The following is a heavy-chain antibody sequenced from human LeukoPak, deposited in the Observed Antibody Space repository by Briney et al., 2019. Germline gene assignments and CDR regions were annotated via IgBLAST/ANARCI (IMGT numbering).Heavy chain of an antibody. J-gene: IGHJ6*03. CDR1: GFTFSIYA. CDR2: ISSSSSYI. Sequence: GGSLRLSCAASGFTFSIYAMSWVRQAPGKGLEWVSSISSSSSYIYYADSVKGRFTIPRDNAKNSLYLQMNSLRAEDTAVYYCARDSRRFGYYYYMDVWGKGTTVTISS. V-gene: IGHV3-21*01. CDR3: ARDSRRFGYYYYMDV. D-gene: IGHD3-3*01.